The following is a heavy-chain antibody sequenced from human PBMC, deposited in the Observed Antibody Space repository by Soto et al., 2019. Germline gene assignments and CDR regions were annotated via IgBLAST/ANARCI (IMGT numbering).Heavy chain of an antibody. Sequence: PGGSLRLSCAASGFTFSSYAMSWVRQAPGKGLEWVSAISGSGGSTYYADSVKGRFTISRDNSKNTLYLQMNSLRAEDTAVYYCAKEAYDFWSGYPLWSYYYMDVWGTGTTVTVAS. V-gene: IGHV3-23*01. D-gene: IGHD3-3*01. CDR1: GFTFSSYA. CDR3: AKEAYDFWSGYPLWSYYYMDV. CDR2: ISGSGGST. J-gene: IGHJ6*03.